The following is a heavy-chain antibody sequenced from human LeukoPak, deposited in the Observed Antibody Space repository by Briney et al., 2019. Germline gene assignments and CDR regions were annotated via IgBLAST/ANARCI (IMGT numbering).Heavy chain of an antibody. V-gene: IGHV3-74*01. J-gene: IGHJ4*02. CDR2: INSDGSST. CDR3: ARVGIQLCVDY. CDR1: GFTFSSYW. Sequence: GGSLRLSCAASGFTFSSYWMHWVRQAPGEGLVWVSRINSDGSSTSYADSVKGRFTISRDNAKNTLYLQMNSLRAEDTAVYYCARVGIQLCVDYWGQGTLVTVSS. D-gene: IGHD5-18*01.